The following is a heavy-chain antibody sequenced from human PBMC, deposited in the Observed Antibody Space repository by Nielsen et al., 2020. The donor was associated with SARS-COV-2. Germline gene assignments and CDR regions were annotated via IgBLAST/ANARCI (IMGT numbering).Heavy chain of an antibody. D-gene: IGHD3-3*01. CDR3: AKVSVAYYDFWSGYPGEAFDI. V-gene: IGHV3-23*01. Sequence: GGSLRLSCAASGFTFSSYAMSWVRQAPGKGLEWVSAISGSGGSTYYADSVKGRFTISRDNSKNTLYLQMNSLRAEDTAVYYCAKVSVAYYDFWSGYPGEAFDIWGQGTMVTVSS. CDR2: ISGSGGST. J-gene: IGHJ3*02. CDR1: GFTFSSYA.